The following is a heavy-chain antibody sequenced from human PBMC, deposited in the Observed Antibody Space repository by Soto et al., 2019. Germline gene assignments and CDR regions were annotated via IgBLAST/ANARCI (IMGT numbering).Heavy chain of an antibody. J-gene: IGHJ4*02. D-gene: IGHD2-21*02. CDR1: GYTFTSYA. Sequence: QVQLVQSGAEEKKPGASVKVSCKASGYTFTSYAMHWVRQAPGQRLEWMGRINAGNGNTKYSQKFQGRVTITRDTSASTAYMELSSLRSEDTAVYYCARSIVVVTALDYWGQGTLVTVPS. CDR2: INAGNGNT. CDR3: ARSIVVVTALDY. V-gene: IGHV1-3*05.